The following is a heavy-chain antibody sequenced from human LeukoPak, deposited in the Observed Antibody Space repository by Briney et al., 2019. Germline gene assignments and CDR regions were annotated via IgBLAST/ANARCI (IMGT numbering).Heavy chain of an antibody. D-gene: IGHD2-2*01. J-gene: IGHJ6*03. CDR3: ARVDYCSSTSCYNYYYYYMDV. V-gene: IGHV4-38-2*01. CDR2: IYHSGNT. Sequence: PSETLSLTCAVYAYSISSGYYWGWIRQPPGKGLEWIGSIYHSGNTYYNPSLKSRVTISVDTSKNQFSLNLNSVTAADTAVYYCARVDYCSSTSCYNYYYYYMDVWGKGTTVTVSS. CDR1: AYSISSGYY.